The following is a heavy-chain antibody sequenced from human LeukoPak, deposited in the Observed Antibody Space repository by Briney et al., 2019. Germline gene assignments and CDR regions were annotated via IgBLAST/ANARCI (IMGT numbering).Heavy chain of an antibody. V-gene: IGHV3-33*01. Sequence: GGSLRLSCAASGFTFSSYGMHWVRQAPGKGLEWVAVIWYDGSNKYYADSVKGRFTISRDNSKNTLYLQMNSLRAEDTAVYYCARTRITIFGVVTDAFDIWGQGTMVTVSS. CDR3: ARTRITIFGVVTDAFDI. J-gene: IGHJ3*02. CDR2: IWYDGSNK. CDR1: GFTFSSYG. D-gene: IGHD3-3*01.